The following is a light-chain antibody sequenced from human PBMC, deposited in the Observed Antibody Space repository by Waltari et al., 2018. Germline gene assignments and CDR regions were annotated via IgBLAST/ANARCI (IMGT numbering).Light chain of an antibody. V-gene: IGLV3-25*03. J-gene: IGLJ2*01. Sequence: SYELTQPPSVSVSPGQTARITCSGNELPKQYAYWYQQKPGQAPVQVIYKDTERPSGIPERFSGSVSGTTVTLIISGVQAEDEADYYCQSADTNNIVVFGGGTKLTV. CDR2: KDT. CDR1: ELPKQY. CDR3: QSADTNNIVV.